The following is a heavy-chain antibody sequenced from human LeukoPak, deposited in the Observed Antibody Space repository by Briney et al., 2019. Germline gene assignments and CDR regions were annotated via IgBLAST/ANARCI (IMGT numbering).Heavy chain of an antibody. V-gene: IGHV3-48*02. J-gene: IGHJ4*02. Sequence: GALRFSCAASGFTFSSYSMNWVRQAPGKGLEWVSHITASGTAMFYADSVKGRFTFSRDNAKNSLYLQMNSLRDEDTAVYYCASSGSYRFDYWGQGTLVTVSS. CDR2: ITASGTAM. CDR3: ASSGSYRFDY. D-gene: IGHD1-26*01. CDR1: GFTFSSYS.